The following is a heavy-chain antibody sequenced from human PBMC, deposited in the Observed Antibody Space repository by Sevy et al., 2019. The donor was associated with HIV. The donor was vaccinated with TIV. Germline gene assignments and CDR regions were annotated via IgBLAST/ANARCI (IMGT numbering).Heavy chain of an antibody. CDR1: EFTFSSYA. CDR2: ISYDGSNK. V-gene: IGHV3-30-3*01. D-gene: IGHD1-26*01. CDR3: ARSGPGRGDLSFDY. J-gene: IGHJ4*02. Sequence: GGSLRLSCAASEFTFSSYAMHWVRQAPGKGLEWVAVISYDGSNKYYADSVKGRFTISRDNSKNTLYLQMNSLRAEDTAVYYCARSGPGRGDLSFDYWGQGTLVTVSS.